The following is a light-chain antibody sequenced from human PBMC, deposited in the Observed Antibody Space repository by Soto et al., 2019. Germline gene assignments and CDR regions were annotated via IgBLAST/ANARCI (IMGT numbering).Light chain of an antibody. CDR2: DAS. CDR1: QSVSSN. J-gene: IGKJ4*01. V-gene: IGKV3-15*01. Sequence: EIVMTQSPVTLSVSPGERATLSCRASQSVSSNLAWYQQKPGQAPRLLIYDASTRATGIPARFSGSGSGTEFTLTISSLQSEDFAVYYCQEYNDWRPITFGGGTKVDNK. CDR3: QEYNDWRPIT.